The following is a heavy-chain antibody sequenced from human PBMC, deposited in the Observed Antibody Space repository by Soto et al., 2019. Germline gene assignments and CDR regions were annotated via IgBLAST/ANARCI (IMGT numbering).Heavy chain of an antibody. Sequence: PGGSLRLSCAASGFPFTDYWMNWVRQTPGKGLMWVSRISPDGRDVGYADSVEGRFTVSRDNAKNTLYLQMHSLSAEDTAMYYCACWGHIVPVAPSDFDRWGQGPLVTVSS. V-gene: IGHV3-74*01. CDR1: GFPFTDYW. J-gene: IGHJ4*02. CDR2: ISPDGRDV. CDR3: ACWGHIVPVAPSDFDR. D-gene: IGHD2-8*02.